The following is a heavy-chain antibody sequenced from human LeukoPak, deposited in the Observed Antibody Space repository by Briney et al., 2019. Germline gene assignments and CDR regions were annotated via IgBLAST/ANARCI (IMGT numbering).Heavy chain of an antibody. CDR3: AREEVPAAIGYFDY. Sequence: ASVKVSCKASGGTFSSYAISWVRQALGQGLEWMGGIIPIFGTANYAQKFQGRVTITTDESTSTAYMELSSLRSEDTAVYYCAREEVPAAIGYFDYWGQGTLVTVSS. V-gene: IGHV1-69*05. CDR2: IIPIFGTA. D-gene: IGHD2-2*02. J-gene: IGHJ4*02. CDR1: GGTFSSYA.